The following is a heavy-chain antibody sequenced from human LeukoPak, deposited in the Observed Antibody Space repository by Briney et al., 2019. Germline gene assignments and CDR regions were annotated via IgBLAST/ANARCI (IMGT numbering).Heavy chain of an antibody. V-gene: IGHV1-8*01. CDR2: MNPNSGNT. D-gene: IGHD2-2*01. J-gene: IGHJ6*02. CDR3: ARSRLIVVVPAATYYYYGMDV. CDR1: GYTFTSYD. Sequence: ASVKVSCKASGYTFTSYDINWVRQATGQGLEWMGWMNPNSGNTGYAQKFQGRVTMTRNTSISTAYMELSSLRSEDTAVYYCARSRLIVVVPAATYYYYGMDVWGQGTTVTVSS.